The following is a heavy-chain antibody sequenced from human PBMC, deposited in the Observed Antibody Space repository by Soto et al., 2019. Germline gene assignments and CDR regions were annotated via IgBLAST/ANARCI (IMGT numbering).Heavy chain of an antibody. J-gene: IGHJ4*02. D-gene: IGHD4-17*01. CDR1: GGSISSGDYY. CDR2: IYYSGGT. V-gene: IGHV4-30-4*01. Sequence: SETLSLTCTVSGGSISSGDYYWSWIRQPPGKGLEWIGYIYYSGGTYYNPSLKSRVTISVDTSKNQFSLKLSSVTAADTAVYYCARTYGDYVGHYFDYWGQGTLVTVSS. CDR3: ARTYGDYVGHYFDY.